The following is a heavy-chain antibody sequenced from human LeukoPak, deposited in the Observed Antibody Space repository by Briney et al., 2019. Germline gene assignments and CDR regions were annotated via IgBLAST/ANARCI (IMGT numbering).Heavy chain of an antibody. CDR2: LDPEDGGA. Sequence: ASVKVSCKVSGYTLSDLAMHWVRQAPGKGLEWMGGLDPEDGGAIYAQPLQGRVTMTEDTSTDTAYMELSSLRSEDTAVYYCATRNFGDYGAFDIWGPGTMVTVSS. CDR3: ATRNFGDYGAFDI. CDR1: GYTLSDLA. J-gene: IGHJ3*02. V-gene: IGHV1-24*01. D-gene: IGHD4-17*01.